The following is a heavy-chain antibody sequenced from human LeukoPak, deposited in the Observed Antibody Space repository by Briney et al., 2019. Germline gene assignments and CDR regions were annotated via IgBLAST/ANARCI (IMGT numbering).Heavy chain of an antibody. D-gene: IGHD3-22*01. CDR2: ISSSSSYI. V-gene: IGHV3-21*01. CDR1: GFTFSSYS. Sequence: GGSLRLSCAASGFTFSSYSMNWVHQAPGKGLEWVSSISSSSSYIYYADSVKGRFTIPRDNAKNSLYLQMNSLRAEDTAVYYCARELTYYYDSSGYYNTRGFDYWGQGTLVTVSS. J-gene: IGHJ4*02. CDR3: ARELTYYYDSSGYYNTRGFDY.